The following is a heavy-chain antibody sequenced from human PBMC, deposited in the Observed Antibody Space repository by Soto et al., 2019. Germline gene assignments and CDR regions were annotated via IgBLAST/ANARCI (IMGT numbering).Heavy chain of an antibody. J-gene: IGHJ6*02. CDR3: AKEGIAVAGLYYYYGMDV. CDR2: ISGSGGST. CDR1: GFTFSSYA. D-gene: IGHD6-19*01. V-gene: IGHV3-23*01. Sequence: GWSLRLSCAASGFTFSSYAMSWVRQAPGKGLEWVSAISGSGGSTYYADSVKGRFTISRDNSKNTLYLQMNSLRAEDTAVYYCAKEGIAVAGLYYYYGMDVWGQGTTVTVSS.